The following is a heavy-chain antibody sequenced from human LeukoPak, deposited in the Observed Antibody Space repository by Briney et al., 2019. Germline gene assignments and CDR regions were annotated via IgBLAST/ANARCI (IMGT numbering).Heavy chain of an antibody. Sequence: PSETLSLTCTVSGGSISSSSYYWSWIRQPPGKGLEWIGSIYYSGSTYYNPSLKSRVTISVDTSKNQFSLKLSSVTAADTAVYYCARQWELLDYWGQGTLVTVSS. J-gene: IGHJ4*02. D-gene: IGHD1-26*01. CDR2: IYYSGST. CDR1: GGSISSSSYY. V-gene: IGHV4-39*01. CDR3: ARQWELLDY.